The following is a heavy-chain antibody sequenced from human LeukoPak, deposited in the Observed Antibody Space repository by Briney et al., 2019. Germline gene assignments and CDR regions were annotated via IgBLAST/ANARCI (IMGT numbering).Heavy chain of an antibody. CDR1: GYTFTSNY. CDR3: ARAQVGYLGY. CDR2: ISPSGGST. V-gene: IGHV1-46*01. J-gene: IGHJ4*02. Sequence: ASVKVSCKAFGYTFTSNYMHWVRQAPGQGPEWMGVISPSGGSTTYAQKFQGRVTLTRDMSTSTDYLELSSLRSEDTAVYYCARAQVGYLGYWGQGTLVTVSS. D-gene: IGHD3-22*01.